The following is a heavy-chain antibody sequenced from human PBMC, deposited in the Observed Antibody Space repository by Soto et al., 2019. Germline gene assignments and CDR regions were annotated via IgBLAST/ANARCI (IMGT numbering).Heavy chain of an antibody. CDR2: ISPYNANT. CDR1: GYTFTSYG. Sequence: GASVKVSCKASGYTFTSYGISWVRQAPGQGLEWMGWISPYNANTNYAQKVQGRVTMTTDTSTSTAYMELTSLRSDDTAVYYCARNHYDSRRVNWFDPWGQGNLVTVSS. CDR3: ARNHYDSRRVNWFDP. J-gene: IGHJ5*02. V-gene: IGHV1-18*04. D-gene: IGHD3-22*01.